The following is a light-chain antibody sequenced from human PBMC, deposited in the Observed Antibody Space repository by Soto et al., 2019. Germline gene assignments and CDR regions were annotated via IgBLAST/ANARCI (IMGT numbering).Light chain of an antibody. CDR2: DTS. V-gene: IGKV3-20*01. CDR3: QQYGSSPWT. Sequence: EIVLTQSPATLSLSPGERATLSCRASQSVSSYLAWYQQKPGQAPRLLIYDTSSRASGIPDRFSGSGSGTDFTLTISRLEPEDFAVYYCQQYGSSPWTFSQGTKVDIK. J-gene: IGKJ1*01. CDR1: QSVSSY.